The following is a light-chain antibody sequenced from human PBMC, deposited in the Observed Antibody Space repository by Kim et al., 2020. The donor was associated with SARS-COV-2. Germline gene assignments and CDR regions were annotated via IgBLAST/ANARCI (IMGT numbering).Light chain of an antibody. CDR3: QQYGSSPVT. CDR1: HRVSSNY. CDR2: GVS. Sequence: PGKRATLSCRASHRVSSNYLAWYQQKPGQAPRLLIYGVSSRATGIPDRFSGSGSGTDFTLTIRTLEPEDFAVYYCQQYGSSPVTFGGGTKVDIK. J-gene: IGKJ4*01. V-gene: IGKV3-20*01.